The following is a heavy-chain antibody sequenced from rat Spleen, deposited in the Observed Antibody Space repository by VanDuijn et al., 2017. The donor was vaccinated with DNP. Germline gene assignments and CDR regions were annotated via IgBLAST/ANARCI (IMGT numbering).Heavy chain of an antibody. CDR2: ISYSGST. J-gene: IGHJ4*01. CDR3: ARSNYGGYPPIGMDA. CDR1: GYTITSGY. D-gene: IGHD1-11*01. V-gene: IGHV3-4*01. Sequence: EIQLQESGPGLVKPSQSLSLTCSVTGYTITSGYDWSWIRKFPGNKMEWMGYISYSGSTNYNPSLKSRIPITRDTSKNQFFLQLNSVTTEDTATYYCARSNYGGYPPIGMDAWGQGTSVTVSS.